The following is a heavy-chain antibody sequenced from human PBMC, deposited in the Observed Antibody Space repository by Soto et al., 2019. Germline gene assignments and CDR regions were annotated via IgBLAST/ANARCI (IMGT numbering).Heavy chain of an antibody. J-gene: IGHJ6*02. D-gene: IGHD6-13*01. CDR3: AKDRVAALNVGGMDV. V-gene: IGHV1-69*13. Sequence: SVKVSCKASGGTFSSYAISWVRQAPGQGLEWMGGIIPIFGTANYAQKFQGRVTITADESTSTAYMELSSLRAEDTAVYYCAKDRVAALNVGGMDVWGQGTTVTVSS. CDR1: GGTFSSYA. CDR2: IIPIFGTA.